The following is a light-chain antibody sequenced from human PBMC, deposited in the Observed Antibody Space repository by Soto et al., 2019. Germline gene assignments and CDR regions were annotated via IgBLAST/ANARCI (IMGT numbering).Light chain of an antibody. CDR2: DAS. Sequence: DIPITQSPSTLSASVGDRVTITCRASRTIYKYLAWHQQKPGTAPRVLLYDASSLESGVPSRFSGSGSGTECTLTISSLQPDDFETYYCQQYNDFFGQGTNVDMK. CDR3: QQYNDF. V-gene: IGKV1-5*01. CDR1: RTIYKY. J-gene: IGKJ1*01.